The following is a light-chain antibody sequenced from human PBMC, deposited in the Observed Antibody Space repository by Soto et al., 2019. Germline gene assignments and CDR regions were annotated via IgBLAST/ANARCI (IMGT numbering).Light chain of an antibody. CDR1: TGAVTSSHY. Sequence: QAVVTQEPSLTVSPGGTVTLTCGSSTGAVTSSHYPYWFQQKPGQAPRALIYDTSNKHSWTPARFSGSLLGGKPALILSGAQPEDEADYYWSLSYSDVRVFGGGTKLTVL. CDR3: SLSYSDVRV. J-gene: IGLJ3*02. V-gene: IGLV7-46*01. CDR2: DTS.